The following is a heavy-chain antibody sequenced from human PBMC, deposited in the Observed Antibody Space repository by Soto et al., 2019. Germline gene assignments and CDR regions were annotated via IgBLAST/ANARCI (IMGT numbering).Heavy chain of an antibody. CDR2: IYYSGST. J-gene: IGHJ6*02. CDR1: GGSISSGGYY. CDR3: ARYYSSSTGADYYYGMDV. Sequence: SETLSLTCTVSGGSISSGGYYWSWIRQHPGKGLEWIGYIYYSGSTYYNPSLKSRVTISVDTSKNQFSLKLSSVTAADTAVYYCARYYSSSTGADYYYGMDVWGQGTTVTVSS. V-gene: IGHV4-31*03. D-gene: IGHD6-6*01.